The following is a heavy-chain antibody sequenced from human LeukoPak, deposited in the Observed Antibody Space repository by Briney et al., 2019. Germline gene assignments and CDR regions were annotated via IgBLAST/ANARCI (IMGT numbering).Heavy chain of an antibody. CDR1: GYTLTELS. CDR2: FDPEDGET. CDR3: ATPIAAAGNWFDP. Sequence: GASLKVSCKVSGYTLTELSMHWVRQAPGKGLEWMGGFDPEDGETIYAQKFQGRVTMTEDTSTDTAYMELSSLRSEDTAVYYCATPIAAAGNWFDPWGQGTLVTVSS. J-gene: IGHJ5*02. D-gene: IGHD6-13*01. V-gene: IGHV1-24*01.